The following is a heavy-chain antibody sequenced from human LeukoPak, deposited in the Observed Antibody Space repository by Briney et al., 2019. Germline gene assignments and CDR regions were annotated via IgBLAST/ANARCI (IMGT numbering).Heavy chain of an antibody. D-gene: IGHD2-15*01. Sequence: GGSLRLSCGATGFTISSYWMHWVRQAPGKGLVWVSRINGDGSSTTYADSVKGRFTISRDNAKNSLYLQMNSLRAEDTAVYYCGRVSESLVNGGVSWSFDNWGQGTLVTVSS. CDR2: INGDGSST. J-gene: IGHJ4*02. V-gene: IGHV3-74*03. CDR3: GRVSESLVNGGVSWSFDN. CDR1: GFTISSYW.